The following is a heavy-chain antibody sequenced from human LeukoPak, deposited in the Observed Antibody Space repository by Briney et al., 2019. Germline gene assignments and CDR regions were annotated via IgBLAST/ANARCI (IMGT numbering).Heavy chain of an antibody. Sequence: SVKVSCKASGGTFSSYAISWVRQAPGQGLEWMGGIIPIFGTANYAQKFQGRVTITTDESTSTAYMELSSLRSEDTAVYYCARMRMVQYYYDSSAPYFDYWGQGTPVTVSS. CDR2: IIPIFGTA. CDR3: ARMRMVQYYYDSSAPYFDY. CDR1: GGTFSSYA. D-gene: IGHD3-22*01. V-gene: IGHV1-69*05. J-gene: IGHJ4*02.